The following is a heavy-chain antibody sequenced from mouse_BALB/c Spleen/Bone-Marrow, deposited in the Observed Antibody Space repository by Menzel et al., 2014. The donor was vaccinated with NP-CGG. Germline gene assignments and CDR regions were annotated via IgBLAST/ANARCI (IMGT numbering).Heavy chain of an antibody. J-gene: IGHJ4*01. V-gene: IGHV1-14*01. D-gene: IGHD2-4*01. CDR3: TRGVYYDYDEGAMDY. CDR1: GYTFTSYV. Sequence: EVKLQESGPELVKPGASVKMSCKASGYTFTSYVMHWVKQKPGQGLEWIGYINPYNDGTKYNEKFKGKATLTSDKSSSTDYMELSSLTSEDSAVYYCTRGVYYDYDEGAMDYWGQGGSVTDSS. CDR2: INPYNDGT.